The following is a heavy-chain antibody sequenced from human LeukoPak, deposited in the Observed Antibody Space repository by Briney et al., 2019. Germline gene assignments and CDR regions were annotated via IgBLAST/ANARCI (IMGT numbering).Heavy chain of an antibody. CDR2: IDHSGTT. CDR1: GGSFSGYY. D-gene: IGHD3-10*01. Sequence: PSETLSLTCAVYGGSFSGYYWTWIRQPPGKGLEWIGEIDHSGTTNYNPSLKSRVTISVDTSKNQFSLKLSSVTAADTAVYYCARGGGYGSGSPQDYYYYYMDVWGKGTTVTVSS. V-gene: IGHV4-34*01. J-gene: IGHJ6*03. CDR3: ARGGGYGSGSPQDYYYYYMDV.